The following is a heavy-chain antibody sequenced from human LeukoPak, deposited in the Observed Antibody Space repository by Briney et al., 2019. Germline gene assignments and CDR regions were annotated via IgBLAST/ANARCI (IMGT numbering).Heavy chain of an antibody. Sequence: ASVKVSCKASGYTFTSYDINWVRQATGQGLEWMGWMNPNSGNTGYAQKFQGRVTMTRNTSISTAYMELSSLRSEDTAVYYCARGQEDYYDSSGYYYADWGQGTLVTVSS. D-gene: IGHD3-22*01. CDR1: GYTFTSYD. J-gene: IGHJ4*02. V-gene: IGHV1-8*01. CDR2: MNPNSGNT. CDR3: ARGQEDYYDSSGYYYAD.